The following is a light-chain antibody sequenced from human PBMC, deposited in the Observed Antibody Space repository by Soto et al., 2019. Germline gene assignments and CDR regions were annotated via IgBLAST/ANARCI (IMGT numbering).Light chain of an antibody. CDR1: TSNIGAPYD. CDR2: GEN. J-gene: IGLJ1*01. V-gene: IGLV1-40*01. Sequence: QSVLTQPPSVSGAPGQRVSISCTGTTSNIGAPYDVHWYQHLPGPAPKLLIYGENNRPSGVPDRFSGSKSGTSASLAITRLQAEDEADYYCQSYDISLHNYVFGTGTKLTVL. CDR3: QSYDISLHNYV.